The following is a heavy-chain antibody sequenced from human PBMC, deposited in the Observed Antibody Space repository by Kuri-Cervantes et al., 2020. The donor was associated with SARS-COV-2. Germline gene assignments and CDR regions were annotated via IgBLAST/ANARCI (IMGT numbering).Heavy chain of an antibody. CDR2: FDPEDGET. J-gene: IGHJ4*02. V-gene: IGHV1-24*01. Sequence: ASVKVSCKVSGYTLTELSMHWVRQAPGKGLEWMGGFDPEDGETIYAQKFQGRVTMTEDTSTDTAYMELSSLRSEDTAVYYCATSGGSYPKYYFDYWGQGTLVTVSS. CDR3: ATSGGSYPKYYFDY. D-gene: IGHD1-26*01. CDR1: GYTLTELS.